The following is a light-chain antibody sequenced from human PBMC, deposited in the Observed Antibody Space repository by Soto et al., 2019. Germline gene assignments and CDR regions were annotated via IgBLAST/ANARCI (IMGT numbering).Light chain of an antibody. V-gene: IGLV2-23*01. J-gene: IGLJ3*02. CDR1: SSDVGSYNL. Sequence: QSVLTQPASVSGSPGQSITISCTGTSSDVGSYNLVSWYQQHPGKAPKLMIYEGSNRPSGVSNRFSGSKSGTTASLTISGLQAEDEDDYYCCSYAGSSTVVFGGGTKLTVL. CDR3: CSYAGSSTVV. CDR2: EGS.